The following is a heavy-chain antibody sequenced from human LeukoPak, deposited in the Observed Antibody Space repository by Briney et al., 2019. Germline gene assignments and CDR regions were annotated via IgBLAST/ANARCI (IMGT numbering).Heavy chain of an antibody. D-gene: IGHD1-26*01. V-gene: IGHV4-39*01. CDR1: RGSVRSSSYY. CDR2: IYYNEYT. J-gene: IGHJ5*02. Sequence: SGTLSLTCTVSRGSVRSSSYYWGWIRQPPGKGLWWVWGIYYNEYTYYNPSLKSRVTISVDTSKNQFSLKLSSVTAADTAVYYCARHEYGGSYYGLSWFDPWGPGTLVTVSS. CDR3: ARHEYGGSYYGLSWFDP.